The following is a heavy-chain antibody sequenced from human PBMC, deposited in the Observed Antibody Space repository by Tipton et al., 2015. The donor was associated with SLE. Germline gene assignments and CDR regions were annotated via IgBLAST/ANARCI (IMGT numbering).Heavy chain of an antibody. V-gene: IGHV4-34*08. D-gene: IGHD6-13*01. CDR1: GFTFDDYG. CDR2: INHSGST. Sequence: LRLSCAASGFTFDDYGMSWVRQAPGKGLEWIGEINHSGSTNYNPSLKSRVTISVDTSKNQFSLKLSSVTAADTAVYYCASRGAAAAPGWYFDLWGRGTLVTVSS. CDR3: ASRGAAAAPGWYFDL. J-gene: IGHJ2*01.